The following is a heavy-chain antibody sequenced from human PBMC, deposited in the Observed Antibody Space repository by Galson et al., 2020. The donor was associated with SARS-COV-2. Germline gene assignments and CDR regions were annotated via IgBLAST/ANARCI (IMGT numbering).Heavy chain of an antibody. CDR1: GITPNNYG. CDR3: AKDVLGLRSHQYYCYGMDG. D-gene: IGHD2-8*02. V-gene: IGHV3-30*18. CDR2: ILHDGSNT. Sequence: TGGSLRLSCAISGITPNNYGMHWVRQAPDKGLEWLAVILHDGSNTYYAESVKGRFTISRDNSKNTVYLVMNSLRAADTAIYFCAKDVLGLRSHQYYCYGMDGGGHGTSFTVSS. J-gene: IGHJ6*01.